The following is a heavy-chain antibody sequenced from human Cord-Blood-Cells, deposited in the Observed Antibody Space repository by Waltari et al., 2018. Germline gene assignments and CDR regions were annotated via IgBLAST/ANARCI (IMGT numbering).Heavy chain of an antibody. CDR3: ASQVERKSDAFDI. V-gene: IGHV1-69*01. D-gene: IGHD1-26*01. CDR2: IIPIFGTA. CDR1: GGTFSSYA. Sequence: QVQLVQSGAEVKKPGSSVKVSCKASGGTFSSYALSSVRQAPGQGLACMGGIIPIFGTANYAQKFQGRVTITADESTSTAYMELSSLRSEDTAVYYCASQVERKSDAFDIWGQGTMVTVSS. J-gene: IGHJ3*02.